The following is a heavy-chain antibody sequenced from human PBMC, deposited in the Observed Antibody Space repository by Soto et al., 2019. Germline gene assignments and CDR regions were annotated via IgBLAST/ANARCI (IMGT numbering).Heavy chain of an antibody. J-gene: IGHJ4*02. D-gene: IGHD6-19*01. CDR2: ISGSTAYT. CDR1: GFTFSDYY. V-gene: IGHV3-11*06. CDR3: ARSAYSSGWYAVFDY. Sequence: QVQLVDSGGGLVKPGGSLRVSCAASGFTFSDYYMSWIRQAPGKGLEWVAYISGSTAYTKYAESVKGRFTISRDNAKQSLYLEMNSLRADDTAVYYCARSAYSSGWYAVFDYWGQGSLVAVSS.